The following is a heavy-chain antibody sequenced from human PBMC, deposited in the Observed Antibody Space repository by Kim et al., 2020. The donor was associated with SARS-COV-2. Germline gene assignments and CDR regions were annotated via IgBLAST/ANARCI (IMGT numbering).Heavy chain of an antibody. D-gene: IGHD3-22*01. CDR2: IYYSGST. V-gene: IGHV4-39*01. Sequence: SETLSLTCTVSGGSISSSSYYWGWIRQPPGKGLEWIGSIYYSGSTYYNPSLKSRVTISVDTSKNQFSLKLSSVTAADTAVYYCARFWMYYYDSSGYPIDYWGQGTLVTVSS. J-gene: IGHJ4*02. CDR3: ARFWMYYYDSSGYPIDY. CDR1: GGSISSSSYY.